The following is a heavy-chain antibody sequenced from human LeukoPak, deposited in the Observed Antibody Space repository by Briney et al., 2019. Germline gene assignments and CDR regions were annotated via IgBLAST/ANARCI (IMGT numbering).Heavy chain of an antibody. D-gene: IGHD1-26*01. J-gene: IGHJ4*02. CDR2: ISSGSSDT. V-gene: IGHV3-11*06. CDR3: VRTAGRDGGI. Sequence: GGSLRLSCAASGFTLTDYYMSWIRQAPGKGLEWLSYISSGSSDTNYADSVKGRFTISRDNAKKSLYLQMNSLRAEDTAVYYCVRTAGRDGGIWGQGTLVTVSS. CDR1: GFTLTDYY.